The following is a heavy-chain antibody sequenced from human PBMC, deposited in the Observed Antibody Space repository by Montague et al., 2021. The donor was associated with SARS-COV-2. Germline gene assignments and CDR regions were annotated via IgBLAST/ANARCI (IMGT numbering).Heavy chain of an antibody. CDR2: IYYSGST. D-gene: IGHD2-2*01. CDR1: GGSISSSSYY. Sequence: SETLSLTCTVSGGSISSSSYYWGWIRQPPGKGLEWIGSIYYSGSTYYXXXLKSRVTMSVDTSKNQFSLKLRSVTAADTAVYYCASALGYCSSTSCYSVYGMDVWGQGTTVTVSS. V-gene: IGHV4-39*01. J-gene: IGHJ6*02. CDR3: ASALGYCSSTSCYSVYGMDV.